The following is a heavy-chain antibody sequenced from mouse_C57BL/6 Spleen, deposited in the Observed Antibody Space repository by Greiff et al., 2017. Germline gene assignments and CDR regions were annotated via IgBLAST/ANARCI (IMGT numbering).Heavy chain of an antibody. V-gene: IGHV1-52*01. CDR3: ARSGFLFYFDY. Sequence: QVQLQQPGAELVRPGSSVKLSCKASGYTFTSYWMHWVKQRPIQGLEWIGNIDPSDSDTHYNQKFKDKATLTVDKSSSTAYMQLSSLTSEDSAVYYCARSGFLFYFDYWGQGTTLTVSS. CDR1: GYTFTSYW. D-gene: IGHD3-1*01. CDR2: IDPSDSDT. J-gene: IGHJ2*01.